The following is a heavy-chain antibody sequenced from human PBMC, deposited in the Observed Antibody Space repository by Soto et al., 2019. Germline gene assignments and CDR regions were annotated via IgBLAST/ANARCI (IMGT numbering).Heavy chain of an antibody. CDR3: ARGATVTREYFYGMDV. CDR2: IIPMFGTA. Sequence: SVKVSCKTSGGSSSNYAISWLRQAPGQGLEWMGAIIPMFGTANYAQMFQGRVTITADESTNTAYMEVSSLRSEDSAVYYCARGATVTREYFYGMDVWGQGTTVTVSS. J-gene: IGHJ6*02. V-gene: IGHV1-69*13. CDR1: GGSSSNYA. D-gene: IGHD4-4*01.